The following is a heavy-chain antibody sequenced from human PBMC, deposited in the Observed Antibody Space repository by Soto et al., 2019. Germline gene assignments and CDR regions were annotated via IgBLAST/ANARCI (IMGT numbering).Heavy chain of an antibody. CDR1: GFTFSSYA. CDR3: AKAARQWLGNEYFQH. CDR2: ISGSGGST. Sequence: EVQLLESGGGLVQPGGSLRLSCAASGFTFSSYALSWVRQAPGKGLEWVSAISGSGGSTYYADSVKGRFTIARDNSKNTLYLQMNSLRAEDTAVYYCAKAARQWLGNEYFQHWGQGTLVTVSS. D-gene: IGHD6-19*01. V-gene: IGHV3-23*01. J-gene: IGHJ1*01.